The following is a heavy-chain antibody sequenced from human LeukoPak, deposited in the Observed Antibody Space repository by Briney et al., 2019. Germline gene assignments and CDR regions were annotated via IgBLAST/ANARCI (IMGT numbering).Heavy chain of an antibody. V-gene: IGHV1-18*01. Sequence: ASVKVSCKASGYTFTSYGISWVRQAPGQGLEWMGWISAYNGNTNYAQKLQGRVTMTTDTSTSTAYMELRSLRSDDTAVYYCARDGSDVVVPAAIRVSSSSKGYWGQGTLVTVSS. J-gene: IGHJ4*02. CDR2: ISAYNGNT. CDR3: ARDGSDVVVPAAIRVSSSSKGY. D-gene: IGHD2-2*02. CDR1: GYTFTSYG.